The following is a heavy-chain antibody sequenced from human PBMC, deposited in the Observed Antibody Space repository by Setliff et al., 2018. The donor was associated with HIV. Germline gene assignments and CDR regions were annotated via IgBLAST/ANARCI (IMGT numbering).Heavy chain of an antibody. Sequence: ASVKVSCKASGYTFTGYYMHWVRQAPGQGLEWMGRINPNSGGTNYARKFQGGVTMTRDTSITTAYMELSRLRSDDTAVYYCAGGTRVGANDAFDIWGQGTMVTVSS. CDR1: GYTFTGYY. V-gene: IGHV1-2*06. CDR2: INPNSGGT. CDR3: AGGTRVGANDAFDI. D-gene: IGHD1-26*01. J-gene: IGHJ3*02.